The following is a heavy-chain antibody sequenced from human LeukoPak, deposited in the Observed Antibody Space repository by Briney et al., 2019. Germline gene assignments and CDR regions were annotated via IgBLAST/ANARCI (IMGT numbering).Heavy chain of an antibody. V-gene: IGHV1-8*03. CDR3: ARADPPYDAFDI. CDR2: MNPNSGNT. Sequence: ASVKVSCKASGYTFTTYDINWVRRATGQGLEWMGWMNPNSGNTGYAQKFQGRVTITRNTSISTAYMELSSLRSEDTAVYYCARADPPYDAFDIWGQGTMVTVSS. CDR1: GYTFTTYD. J-gene: IGHJ3*02.